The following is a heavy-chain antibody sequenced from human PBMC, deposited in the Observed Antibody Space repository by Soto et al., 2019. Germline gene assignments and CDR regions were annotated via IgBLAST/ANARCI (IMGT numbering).Heavy chain of an antibody. D-gene: IGHD3-10*01. CDR3: AKDRPKCLGSGGAYYKEGGDS. CDR2: INGYGDSP. J-gene: IGHJ5*01. CDR1: GFTFSTYA. Sequence: EVQLLESGGGLVQPGGSLRLSCAASGFTFSTYAMSWVRQAPGRGLEWVSSINGYGDSPFYPDSVKGRFTISRDNSKNPLYLQMNRLTVEDTAVYYCAKDRPKCLGSGGAYYKEGGDSWGQGALVTVSS. V-gene: IGHV3-23*01.